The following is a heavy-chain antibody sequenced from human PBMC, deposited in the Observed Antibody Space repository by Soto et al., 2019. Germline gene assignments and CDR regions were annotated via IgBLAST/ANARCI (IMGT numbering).Heavy chain of an antibody. Sequence: PSQTLSLTCCVGGGCRSRSEYFRGWIRQPPGKGLEWVGIIYYSGSAYYNPSLKSRVTIFADTSKNQFSLELSSVTAADTAVYYCARQSATYAAFLDYWGRGTLVTVSS. CDR3: ARQSATYAAFLDY. D-gene: IGHD3-16*01. V-gene: IGHV4-39*01. CDR1: GGCRSRSEYF. J-gene: IGHJ4*02. CDR2: IYYSGSA.